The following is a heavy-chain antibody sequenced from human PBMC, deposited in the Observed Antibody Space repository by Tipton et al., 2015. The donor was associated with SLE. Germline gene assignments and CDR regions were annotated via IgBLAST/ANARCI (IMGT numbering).Heavy chain of an antibody. CDR3: ARAPGSSTLTFDY. V-gene: IGHV4-31*02. CDR2: IHHSGNK. CDR1: GASISSGGHY. Sequence: LRLSCTVSGASISSGGHYWNWIRQHPGKGLQWIGYIHHSGNKYYNPSLKSRLSISVDTSTNHLSLTLNSVTVADTAVYYCARAPGSSTLTFDYWGQGTLVTVS. D-gene: IGHD4-11*01. J-gene: IGHJ4*02.